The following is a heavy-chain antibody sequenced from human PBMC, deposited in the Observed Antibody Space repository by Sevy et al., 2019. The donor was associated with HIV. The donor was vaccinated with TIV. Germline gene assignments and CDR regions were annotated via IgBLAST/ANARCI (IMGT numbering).Heavy chain of an antibody. J-gene: IGHJ4*02. CDR1: GFTFNIYA. Sequence: GGSLRLSCAASGFTFNIYAMSWVRQAPGKGLEWVSAISGNGVNTKSADSVKGRFTISRDNSKNSLYLHMDNLRAEDTDKYDCAKQPSSFEDWGQGTLVTVSS. CDR3: AKQPSSFED. CDR2: ISGNGVNT. V-gene: IGHV3-23*01.